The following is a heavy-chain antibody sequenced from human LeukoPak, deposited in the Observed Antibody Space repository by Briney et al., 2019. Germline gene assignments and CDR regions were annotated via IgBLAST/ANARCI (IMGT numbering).Heavy chain of an antibody. J-gene: IGHJ6*03. CDR3: ARDRSNYGGLLLYTNYYYMDV. CDR2: IYYSGST. V-gene: IGHV4-59*01. CDR1: GGSISSYY. D-gene: IGHD4-11*01. Sequence: SETLSLTCTVSGGSISSYYWSWIRRPPGKGLEWIGYIYYSGSTNYNPSLKSRVTISVDTSKNQFSLKLSSVTAADTAVYYCARDRSNYGGLLLYTNYYYMDVWGKGTTVTVSS.